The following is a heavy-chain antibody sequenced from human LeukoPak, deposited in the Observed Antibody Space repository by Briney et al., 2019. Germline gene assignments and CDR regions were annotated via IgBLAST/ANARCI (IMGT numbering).Heavy chain of an antibody. D-gene: IGHD2-21*02. CDR1: GVTLSGYD. Sequence: GGTLSLTCAASGVTLSGYDMSWIRQPPGTGLDWIATHSDRGLSPYYADSMKGLFTVSRDNPKSTLYLQMNSLRLEDTAVYYCANAQAQGRVVTAPFDYWGKGTLVTVSS. CDR3: ANAQAQGRVVTAPFDY. CDR2: HSDRGLSP. V-gene: IGHV3-23*01. J-gene: IGHJ4*02.